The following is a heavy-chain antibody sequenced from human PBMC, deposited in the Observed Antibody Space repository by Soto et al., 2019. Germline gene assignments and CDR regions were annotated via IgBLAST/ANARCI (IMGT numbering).Heavy chain of an antibody. CDR3: ARGVLVEGTSSPDMFDY. Sequence: SETLSLTCTVSGGSISSYYWSWIRQPPGKGLEWIGYVYYSGGTNYNPSLKGRVTILLDAPKNQFSLKLSSVIAADTAVYYCARGVLVEGTSSPDMFDYWGQGTQVTVSS. CDR1: GGSISSYY. V-gene: IGHV4-59*01. CDR2: VYYSGGT. J-gene: IGHJ4*02. D-gene: IGHD6-6*01.